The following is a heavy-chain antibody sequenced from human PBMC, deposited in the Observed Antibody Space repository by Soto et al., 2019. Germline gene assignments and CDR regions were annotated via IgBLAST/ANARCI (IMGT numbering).Heavy chain of an antibody. Sequence: GGSLRLSCAASGFTFDDYTMHWVRQAPGKGLEWVSLISWDGGSTYYADSVKGRFTISRDNSKNSLYLQMNSLRTEDTALYYCAKGSGYSYGYFDYWGQGTLVTVSS. V-gene: IGHV3-43*01. CDR3: AKGSGYSYGYFDY. CDR2: ISWDGGST. D-gene: IGHD5-18*01. J-gene: IGHJ4*02. CDR1: GFTFDDYT.